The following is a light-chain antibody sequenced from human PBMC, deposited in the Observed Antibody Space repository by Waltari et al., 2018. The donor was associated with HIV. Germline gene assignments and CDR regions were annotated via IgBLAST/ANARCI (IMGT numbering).Light chain of an antibody. J-gene: IGLJ3*02. CDR3: AAWDDSLNAWV. CDR1: SSNIGSNT. V-gene: IGLV1-44*01. CDR2: SNN. Sequence: QSVLTQPPSASGTPGQRVTISCSGSSSNIGSNTVNWYQQLPGTAPKLLIYSNNQRPSGVPYRCSCSKSGTSASLSISGLQSEDEADYYCAAWDDSLNAWVFGGGTKLTVL.